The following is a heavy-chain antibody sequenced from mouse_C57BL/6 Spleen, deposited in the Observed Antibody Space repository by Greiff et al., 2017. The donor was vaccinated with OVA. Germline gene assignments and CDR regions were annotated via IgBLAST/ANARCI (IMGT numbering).Heavy chain of an antibody. Sequence: QVQLKQPGAELVRPGTSVKLSCKASGYTFTSYWMHWVKQRPGQGLEWIGVIDPSDSYTNYNQKFKGKATLTVDTSSSTAYMQLSSLTSEDSAVYYCAHDGNYAMDYWGQGTSVTVSS. D-gene: IGHD2-3*01. CDR2: IDPSDSYT. CDR1: GYTFTSYW. J-gene: IGHJ4*01. CDR3: AHDGNYAMDY. V-gene: IGHV1-59*01.